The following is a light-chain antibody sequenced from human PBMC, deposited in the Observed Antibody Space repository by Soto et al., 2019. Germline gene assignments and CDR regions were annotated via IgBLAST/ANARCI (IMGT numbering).Light chain of an antibody. J-gene: IGKJ1*01. Sequence: DIRINQSASTLSATTVDRVTITCRASQSISSWLAWYQQKPGKAPKLLIYDASNLESGVPSRFSGSGSGTEITLTISNLQPDDFATYYCQQYENYWTFGQGTKVDIK. V-gene: IGKV1-5*01. CDR1: QSISSW. CDR2: DAS. CDR3: QQYENYWT.